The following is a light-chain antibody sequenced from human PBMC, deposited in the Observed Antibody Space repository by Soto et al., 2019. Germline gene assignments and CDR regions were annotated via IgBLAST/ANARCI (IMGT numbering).Light chain of an antibody. CDR2: EVS. J-gene: IGLJ1*01. Sequence: QSVLTQPASVSGSPGQSITISCTGTSSDVGSYNLVSWYQQHPGKAPKLMIYEVSKRPSGVSNRFSGSKSGNTASLTISGLQAEDEADDYCCSYAGSKYVFGTGTKLTVL. CDR1: SSDVGSYNL. CDR3: CSYAGSKYV. V-gene: IGLV2-23*02.